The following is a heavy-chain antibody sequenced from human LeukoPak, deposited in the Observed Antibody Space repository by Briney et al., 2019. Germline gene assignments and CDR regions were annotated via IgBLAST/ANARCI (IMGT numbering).Heavy chain of an antibody. J-gene: IGHJ1*01. CDR1: GGSFSGYY. CDR2: INHSGST. D-gene: IGHD3-9*01. CDR3: ARGIYDILTGYYSEYFQH. V-gene: IGHV4-34*01. Sequence: SETLSLTCAVYGGSFSGYYWSWIRQPPGKGLEWIGEINHSGSTNYNPSLKSRVTISVDTSKNQFSLKLSSVTAADTAVYYCARGIYDILTGYYSEYFQHWGQGTLVTVSS.